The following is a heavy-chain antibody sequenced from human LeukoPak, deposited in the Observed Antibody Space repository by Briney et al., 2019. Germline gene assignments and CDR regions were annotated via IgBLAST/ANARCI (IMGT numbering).Heavy chain of an antibody. Sequence: SETLSLTCTVSGGSISSYYWSWIRQPPGKGLEWIGYIYYGGSTNYNPSLKSRVTISVDTSKNQFSLKLSSVTAADTAVYYCARHSFEDYGSLDYWGQGTLVTVSS. J-gene: IGHJ4*02. CDR1: GGSISSYY. D-gene: IGHD3-10*01. CDR2: IYYGGST. V-gene: IGHV4-59*08. CDR3: ARHSFEDYGSLDY.